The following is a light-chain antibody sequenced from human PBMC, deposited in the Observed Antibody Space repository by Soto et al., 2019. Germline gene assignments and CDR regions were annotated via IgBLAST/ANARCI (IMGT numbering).Light chain of an antibody. Sequence: DIQMTQSPSSVSASIGDRVTITCRASQGISSWLAWYQQKPGNAPKLLIYAASNLQSGVPSRFSGSGSGTYFPLTISSLQPEDFATYYCQQGDSFPRTFGQGTKVEIK. V-gene: IGKV1-12*01. CDR1: QGISSW. CDR3: QQGDSFPRT. CDR2: AAS. J-gene: IGKJ1*01.